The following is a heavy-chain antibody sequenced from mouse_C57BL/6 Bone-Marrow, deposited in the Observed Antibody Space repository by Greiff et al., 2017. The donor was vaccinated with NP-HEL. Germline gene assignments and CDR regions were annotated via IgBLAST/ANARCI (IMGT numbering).Heavy chain of an antibody. CDR2: IDPNSGGT. Sequence: QVQLQQPGAELVKPGASVKLSCKASDYTFTSYWMHWAKQRPGRGLEWIGRIDPNSGGTKYNEKFKSKATLTVDKPSSTAYMQLSSLTSEDSAVYYCARSGPYYGSTYWYFDVWGTGTTVTVSS. CDR1: DYTFTSYW. D-gene: IGHD1-1*01. CDR3: ARSGPYYGSTYWYFDV. J-gene: IGHJ1*03. V-gene: IGHV1-72*01.